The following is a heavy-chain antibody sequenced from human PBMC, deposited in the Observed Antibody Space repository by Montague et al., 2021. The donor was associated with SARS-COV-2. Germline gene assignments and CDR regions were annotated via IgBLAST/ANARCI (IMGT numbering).Heavy chain of an antibody. D-gene: IGHD3-9*01. CDR3: ARVEEKYYDILTGYYNPHYYYYGMDV. CDR2: TSYDGSNK. V-gene: IGHV3-30-3*01. CDR1: GFTFSSYA. J-gene: IGHJ6*02. Sequence: SLRLSCAASGFTFSSYAMHWVRQAPGKGLEWVAVTSYDGSNKYYADSVKGRFTISRDNSKNTLYLQMNSLRAEDTAVYYCARVEEKYYDILTGYYNPHYYYYGMDVWGQGTMVTVSS.